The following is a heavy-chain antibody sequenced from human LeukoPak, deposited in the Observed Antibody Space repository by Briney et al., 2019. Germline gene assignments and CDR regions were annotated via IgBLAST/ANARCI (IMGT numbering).Heavy chain of an antibody. CDR3: AKSSPDYGDYVLCFDH. CDR1: GFTFSSTS. V-gene: IGHV3-23*01. J-gene: IGHJ4*02. CDR2: TVGGGDGT. D-gene: IGHD4-17*01. Sequence: GGSLRLSCAASGFTFSSTSMSWVRQAPGKGLEWVAVTVGGGDGTYYADSVKGRFTISRDNSNNTLYLQMNSLRAEDTAVYYCAKSSPDYGDYVLCFDHWGQGTLVTVSS.